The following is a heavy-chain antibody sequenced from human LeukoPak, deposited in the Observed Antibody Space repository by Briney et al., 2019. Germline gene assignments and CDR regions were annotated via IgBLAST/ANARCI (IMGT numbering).Heavy chain of an antibody. Sequence: QSGGSLRLSCAASGFTVSSNYMSWVRQAPGKGLEWVSVIYSGGTTYYADSVKGRFTLSRDNSKNTLYLQMNSLRAEDTAVYYCVGWGISGITNHWGQGTLVTVSS. CDR2: IYSGGTT. CDR1: GFTVSSNY. V-gene: IGHV3-53*01. D-gene: IGHD1-7*01. CDR3: VGWGISGITNH. J-gene: IGHJ4*02.